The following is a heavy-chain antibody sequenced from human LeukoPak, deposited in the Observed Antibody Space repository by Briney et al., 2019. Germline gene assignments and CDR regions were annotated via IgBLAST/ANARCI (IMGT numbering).Heavy chain of an antibody. D-gene: IGHD3-3*01. J-gene: IGHJ3*02. CDR3: ARDVTITIFGVVKPDAFDI. CDR2: IYTSGST. Sequence: SETLSLTCTVSGGSISSGSYYWSWIRQPAGKGLEWIGRIYTSGSTNYNPSLKSRVTISVDTSKNQFSLKLSSVTAADTAVYYCARDVTITIFGVVKPDAFDIWGQGTMVTVSS. V-gene: IGHV4-61*02. CDR1: GGSISSGSYY.